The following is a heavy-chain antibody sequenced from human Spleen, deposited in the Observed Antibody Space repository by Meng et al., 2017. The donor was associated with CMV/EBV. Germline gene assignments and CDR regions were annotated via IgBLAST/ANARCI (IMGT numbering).Heavy chain of an antibody. D-gene: IGHD3-22*01. Sequence: RRVQSGAEGKTPGASVKVPCKASGYTFTGYYMHWVRQAPGQGLEWMGWINPNSGGTNYAQKFQGRVTMTRDTSISTAYMELSRLRSDDTAVYYCATTGVWLQDDSSGYSQLLVSWGQGTLVTVSS. CDR3: ATTGVWLQDDSSGYSQLLVS. J-gene: IGHJ4*02. V-gene: IGHV1-2*02. CDR2: INPNSGGT. CDR1: GYTFTGYY.